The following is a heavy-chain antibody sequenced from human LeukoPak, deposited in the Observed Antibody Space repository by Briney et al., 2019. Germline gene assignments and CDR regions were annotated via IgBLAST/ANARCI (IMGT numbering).Heavy chain of an antibody. D-gene: IGHD1-1*01. J-gene: IGHJ4*02. CDR2: LNTDGTTT. CDR1: GFTFSNYW. Sequence: GGSLGLSCAASGFTFSNYWMHWVRQAPGKGLVWVSRLNTDGTTTSYADSVKGRFTISRDNAKNTLYLLLNSLRAEDTAVYYCARGGLEPTDYWGQGTLVTVSS. V-gene: IGHV3-74*01. CDR3: ARGGLEPTDY.